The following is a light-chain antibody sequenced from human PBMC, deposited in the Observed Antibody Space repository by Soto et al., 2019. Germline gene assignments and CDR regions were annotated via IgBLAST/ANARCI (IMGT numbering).Light chain of an antibody. J-gene: IGKJ1*01. CDR1: QSISSY. CDR2: VAS. V-gene: IGKV1-39*01. Sequence: DIQMTQSPSSLSASVGDRVTITCRASQSISSYLSWYQQKPGKAPKLLINVASTLQSGVPSRFSGSGSGTEFTLSISSLQSEDFVVYFCQQYSNWPRTFGQGTKVDIK. CDR3: QQYSNWPRT.